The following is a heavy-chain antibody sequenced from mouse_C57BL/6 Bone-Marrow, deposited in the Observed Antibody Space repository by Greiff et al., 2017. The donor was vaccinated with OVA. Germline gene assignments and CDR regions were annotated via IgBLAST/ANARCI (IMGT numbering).Heavy chain of an antibody. Sequence: QVQLQQPGAELVMPGASVKLSCKASGYTFTSYWMHWVKQRPGQGLEWIGEIDPSDSYTNYNQKFKGKSTLTVDKSSSTAYMQLSSLTSEDSAVYYCARSDDGYCFDYWGQGTTLTVAS. CDR3: ARSDDGYCFDY. V-gene: IGHV1-69*01. CDR1: GYTFTSYW. J-gene: IGHJ2*01. D-gene: IGHD2-3*01. CDR2: IDPSDSYT.